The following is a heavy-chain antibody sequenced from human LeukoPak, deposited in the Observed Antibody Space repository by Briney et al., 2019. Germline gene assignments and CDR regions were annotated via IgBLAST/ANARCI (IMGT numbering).Heavy chain of an antibody. CDR2: ISSSSSYI. J-gene: IGHJ4*02. D-gene: IGHD1-26*01. CDR1: GFTFSSYS. CDR3: ARDAGVGSYLY. V-gene: IGHV3-21*01. Sequence: GGSLRLSCAASGFTFSSYSMNWVRQAPGKGLEWVSSISSSSSYIYYADSVKGRFTITRDNAKNSLYLQMNSLRAEDTAVYYCARDAGVGSYLYWGQGTLVTVSS.